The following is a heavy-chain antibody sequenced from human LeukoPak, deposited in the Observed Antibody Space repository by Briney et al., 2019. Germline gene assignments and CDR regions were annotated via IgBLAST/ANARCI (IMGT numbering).Heavy chain of an antibody. CDR3: ARGLVLRFLEWSPYYMDV. CDR1: GYTFTSYY. J-gene: IGHJ6*03. CDR2: INPSGGST. D-gene: IGHD3-3*01. Sequence: ASVKVSCKASGYTFTSYYMHWVRQAPGQGLEWMGIINPSGGSTSYAQKFQGRVTMTRDTSTSTVYMELSSLRSEDTAVYYCARGLVLRFLEWSPYYMDVWGKGTTVTVSS. V-gene: IGHV1-46*01.